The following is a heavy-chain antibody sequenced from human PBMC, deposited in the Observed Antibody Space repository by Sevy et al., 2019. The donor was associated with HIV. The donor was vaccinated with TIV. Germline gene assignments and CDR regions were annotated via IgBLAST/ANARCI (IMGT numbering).Heavy chain of an antibody. CDR3: ARDCSSTSCYEGYYYGMDV. V-gene: IGHV4-34*01. CDR2: INHSGST. J-gene: IGHJ6*02. D-gene: IGHD2-2*01. Sequence: SETLSLTCAVYGGSFSGYYWSWIRQPPGKGLEWIGEINHSGSTNYNPSLKIRLTISVDTSKNQFSLKLSSVTAADTAVYYCARDCSSTSCYEGYYYGMDVWGQGTTVTVSS. CDR1: GGSFSGYY.